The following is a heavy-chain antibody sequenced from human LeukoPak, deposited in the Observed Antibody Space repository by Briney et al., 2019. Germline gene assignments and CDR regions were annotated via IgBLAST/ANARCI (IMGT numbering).Heavy chain of an antibody. Sequence: GGSLRLSCAASGFTFSIYGMHWVRQAPGTGLEWVAGISYDGSDKYYAASVKGRFTFSRDSSKNTVYLQMNSLRVEDTAVYYCAKGPLYRRGLGGDFDHWGQGTLVTVSS. D-gene: IGHD3-16*01. CDR1: GFTFSIYG. J-gene: IGHJ4*02. CDR3: AKGPLYRRGLGGDFDH. V-gene: IGHV3-30*18. CDR2: ISYDGSDK.